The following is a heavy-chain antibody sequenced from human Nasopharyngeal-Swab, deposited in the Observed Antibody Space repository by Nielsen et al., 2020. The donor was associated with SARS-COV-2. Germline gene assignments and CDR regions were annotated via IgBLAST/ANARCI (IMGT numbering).Heavy chain of an antibody. CDR2: IYYSGST. CDR3: ARVGGGSYYFDY. Sequence: LRYAPGKGLEWIGYIYYSGSTYYNPSLKSRVTISVDTSKNQFSLKLSSVTAADTAVYYCARVGGGSYYFDYWGQGTLVTVSS. V-gene: IGHV4-31*02. D-gene: IGHD1-26*01. J-gene: IGHJ4*02.